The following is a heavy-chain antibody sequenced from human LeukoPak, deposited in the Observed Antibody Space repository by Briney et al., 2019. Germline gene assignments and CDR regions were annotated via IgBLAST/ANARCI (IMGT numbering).Heavy chain of an antibody. V-gene: IGHV4-39*02. D-gene: IGHD3-3*01. CDR3: ARDLRYDFWSGYSTRYFDY. CDR1: GGSISSSSDY. CDR2: IHYSGTT. J-gene: IGHJ4*02. Sequence: SETLSLTCTVSGGSISSSSDYWAWVRQPPGKGLEWIGSIHYSGTTYYTSSLKSRVTMSVDTSKNQFSLKLSSVTAADTAVYYCARDLRYDFWSGYSTRYFDYWGQGTLVTVSS.